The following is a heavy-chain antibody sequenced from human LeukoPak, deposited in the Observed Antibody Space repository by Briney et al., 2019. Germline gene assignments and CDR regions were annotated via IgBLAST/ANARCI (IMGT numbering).Heavy chain of an antibody. J-gene: IGHJ4*02. V-gene: IGHV3-30*18. CDR3: AKPYYDSSGYYYEEVFDY. CDR1: GFTFSSYG. CDR2: ISYDGSNK. D-gene: IGHD3-22*01. Sequence: PGGSLRLSCAASGFTFSSYGMHWVRQAPGKGLEWVAAISYDGSNKYYADSVKGRFTISRDNSKNTLYLQMNSLRAEDTAVYYCAKPYYDSSGYYYEEVFDYWGQGTLVTVSS.